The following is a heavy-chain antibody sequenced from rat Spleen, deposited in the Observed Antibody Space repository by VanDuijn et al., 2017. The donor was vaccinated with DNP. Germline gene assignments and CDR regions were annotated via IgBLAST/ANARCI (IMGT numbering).Heavy chain of an antibody. CDR2: ITTDGVNT. D-gene: IGHD1-7*01. CDR1: GFTFTNYG. J-gene: IGHJ2*01. V-gene: IGHV5S13*01. CDR3: ARRRYGYGLFDY. Sequence: EVQLVESGGGFVQPGGSLKLSCVASGFTFTNYGMAWVRQAPTRGLEWVASITTDGVNTYYRDSVKGRFTISRDKTRNTQYLQMDSLRSEDTATYYCARRRYGYGLFDYWGQGVMVTVSS.